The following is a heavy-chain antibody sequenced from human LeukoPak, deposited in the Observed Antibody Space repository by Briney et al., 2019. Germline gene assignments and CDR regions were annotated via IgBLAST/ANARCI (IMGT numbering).Heavy chain of an antibody. CDR3: ARRLRGFDS. Sequence: PSETLSLTCTVSGGSVSSSSYYWGWIRQPPGKGLEWIGSVYYSGSTYYNPSLKSRVTISVDTSKNQFSLKLSSVTAADTALYYCARRLRGFDSWGQGTLVHVFS. CDR2: VYYSGST. CDR1: GGSVSSSSYY. V-gene: IGHV4-39*01. D-gene: IGHD5-12*01. J-gene: IGHJ5*01.